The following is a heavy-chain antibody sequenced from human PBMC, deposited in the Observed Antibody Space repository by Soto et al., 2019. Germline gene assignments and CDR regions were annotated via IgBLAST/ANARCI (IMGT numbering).Heavy chain of an antibody. D-gene: IGHD3-3*01. CDR3: ARVFSYDFWSGYYGPGEDYYGMDV. CDR2: IYYSGST. Sequence: KPSETLSLTCTVSGGSISSYYWSWIRQPPGKGLEWIGYIYYSGSTNYNPSLKSRVTISVDTSKNQFSLKLSSVTAADTAVYYCARVFSYDFWSGYYGPGEDYYGMDVWGQGTTVTVAS. J-gene: IGHJ6*02. V-gene: IGHV4-59*01. CDR1: GGSISSYY.